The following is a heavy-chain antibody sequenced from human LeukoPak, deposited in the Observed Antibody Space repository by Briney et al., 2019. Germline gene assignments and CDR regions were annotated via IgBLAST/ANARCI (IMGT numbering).Heavy chain of an antibody. CDR3: ANLIDSSRKYGLDV. D-gene: IGHD3-22*01. Sequence: GGSLRLSCAASGFTFNTYAMNWVRQAPGKRLEWVSGVSDSGRSTYYADSVKGRFTISRDNSKNTLCLQMNSLRAEDTAVYYCANLIDSSRKYGLDVWGQGTTVTVSS. J-gene: IGHJ6*02. V-gene: IGHV3-23*01. CDR1: GFTFNTYA. CDR2: VSDSGRST.